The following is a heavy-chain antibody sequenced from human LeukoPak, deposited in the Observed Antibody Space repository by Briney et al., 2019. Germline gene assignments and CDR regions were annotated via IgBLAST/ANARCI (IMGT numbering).Heavy chain of an antibody. D-gene: IGHD3-22*01. CDR1: GYTFNSYG. Sequence: ASVKVSCKASGYTFNSYGISWVRQAPGQGLEWMGWISGYNGNTNYAQKLQGRVTMTTDTSTSTAYMELRSLRSDDTAVYYCARDRRWRYDSSGSYNWFDPWGQGTLVTVSS. J-gene: IGHJ5*02. V-gene: IGHV1-18*01. CDR2: ISGYNGNT. CDR3: ARDRRWRYDSSGSYNWFDP.